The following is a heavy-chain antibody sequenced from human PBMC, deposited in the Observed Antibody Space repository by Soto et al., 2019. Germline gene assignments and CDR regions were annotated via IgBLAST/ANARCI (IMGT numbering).Heavy chain of an antibody. CDR1: GFTFSSYG. V-gene: IGHV3-30*18. CDR3: AKDQIATTGDYYYGMDV. D-gene: IGHD1-26*01. CDR2: ISYDGSNK. J-gene: IGHJ6*02. Sequence: QVQLVESGGGVVQPGRSLRLSCAASGFTFSSYGMHWVRQAPGKGLEWVAVISYDGSNKYYADSVKGRFTISRDNSKNTLYLQMNSLRAEDTAVYYCAKDQIATTGDYYYGMDVWGQGTTGTVSS.